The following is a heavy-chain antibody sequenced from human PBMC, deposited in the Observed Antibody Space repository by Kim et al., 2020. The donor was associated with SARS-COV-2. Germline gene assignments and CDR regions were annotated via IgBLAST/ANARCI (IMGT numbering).Heavy chain of an antibody. CDR2: INHSGST. CDR3: ARGVLRYFDWFRYNWFDP. V-gene: IGHV4-34*01. D-gene: IGHD3-9*01. CDR1: GGSFSGYY. Sequence: SETLSLTCAVYGGSFSGYYWSWIRQPPGKGLEWIGEINHSGSTNYNPSLKSRVTISVDTSKNQFSLKLSSVTAADTAVYYCARGVLRYFDWFRYNWFDPWGQGTLVTVSS. J-gene: IGHJ5*02.